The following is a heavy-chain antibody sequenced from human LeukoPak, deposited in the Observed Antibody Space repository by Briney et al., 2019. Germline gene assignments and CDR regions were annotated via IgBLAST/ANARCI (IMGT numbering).Heavy chain of an antibody. V-gene: IGHV3-7*01. CDR2: IRQDGSEK. J-gene: IGHJ3*02. Sequence: GGSLRLSCAASGFTFSSYWMSWVRQAPGKGLEWVANIRQDGSEKYYVDSVKGRFTISRDNAKNSLYLQMNSLRAEDTAVYYCARDLYDFWSGSLDAFDIWGQGTMVTVSS. CDR1: GFTFSSYW. CDR3: ARDLYDFWSGSLDAFDI. D-gene: IGHD3-3*01.